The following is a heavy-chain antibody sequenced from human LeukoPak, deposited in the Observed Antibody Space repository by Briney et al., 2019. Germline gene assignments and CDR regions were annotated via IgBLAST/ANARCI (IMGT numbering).Heavy chain of an antibody. V-gene: IGHV3-11*04. Sequence: LSLTCTVSGGSISSYYWSWIRQPPGKGLEWVSYISSSGSTIYYADSVKGRFTISRDNAKKSLYLQMNSLRAEDTAVYYCARARLTDYVWGRRTFDIWGQGTMVTISS. CDR2: ISSSGSTI. D-gene: IGHD3-16*01. J-gene: IGHJ3*02. CDR1: GGSISSYY. CDR3: ARARLTDYVWGRRTFDI.